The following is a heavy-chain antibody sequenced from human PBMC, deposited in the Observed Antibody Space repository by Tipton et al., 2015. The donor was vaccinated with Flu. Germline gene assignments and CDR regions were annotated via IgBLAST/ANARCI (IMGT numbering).Heavy chain of an antibody. CDR1: GGSISSYY. CDR3: ARDSPDWGFGY. V-gene: IGHV4-59*01. D-gene: IGHD3/OR15-3a*01. J-gene: IGHJ4*02. Sequence: TLSLTCTVSGGSISSYYWSWIRQPPGKGLEWIGYIYYSGSTNYNPSLKSRVTISVDTSKNQFSLKLSSVTAADTAVYYCARDSPDWGFGYWGQGTLVTVSS. CDR2: IYYSGST.